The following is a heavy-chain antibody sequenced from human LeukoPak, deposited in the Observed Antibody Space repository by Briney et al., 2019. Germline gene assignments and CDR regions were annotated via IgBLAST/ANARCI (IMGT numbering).Heavy chain of an antibody. V-gene: IGHV1-8*01. Sequence: ASVKVSCKASGYTFTSYDINWVRQATGQGLEWMGWMNPNSGNTGYAQKFQGRVTMTRNTSISTAYMELSSLRPEDTAVYYCARGLVKSDIVVVPAAGGFDPWGQGTLVTVSS. D-gene: IGHD2-2*01. CDR1: GYTFTSYD. J-gene: IGHJ5*02. CDR2: MNPNSGNT. CDR3: ARGLVKSDIVVVPAAGGFDP.